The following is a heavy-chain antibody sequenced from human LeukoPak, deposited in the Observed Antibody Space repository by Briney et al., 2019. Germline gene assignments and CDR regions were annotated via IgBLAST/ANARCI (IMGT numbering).Heavy chain of an antibody. CDR2: ISGSGSST. Sequence: GGSLRLSCAASGFIFSSYAMSWVRQAPGKGLESVSAISGSGSSTYYADSVKGRFTISRDNSKNTLYLQMNSLRAEDTAVYYCAKDLIGRGYSYGYNFDYWGQGTLVTVSS. J-gene: IGHJ4*02. CDR1: GFIFSSYA. D-gene: IGHD5-18*01. CDR3: AKDLIGRGYSYGYNFDY. V-gene: IGHV3-23*01.